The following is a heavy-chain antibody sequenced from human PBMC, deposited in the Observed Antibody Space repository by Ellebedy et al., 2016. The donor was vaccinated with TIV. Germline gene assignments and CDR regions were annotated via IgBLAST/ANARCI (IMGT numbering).Heavy chain of an antibody. V-gene: IGHV3-74*01. CDR1: GFPFSSHW. CDR3: VRDRPHNWFDP. CDR2: IDIDGTTK. J-gene: IGHJ5*02. Sequence: GESLKISCAASGFPFSSHWMHWVRQAPGKGLVWVSGIDIDGTTKRYADSVKGRFIVSRDNSKSMVDLQMNSLRVEDTGVYYCVRDRPHNWFDPWGHGTLVNVSS.